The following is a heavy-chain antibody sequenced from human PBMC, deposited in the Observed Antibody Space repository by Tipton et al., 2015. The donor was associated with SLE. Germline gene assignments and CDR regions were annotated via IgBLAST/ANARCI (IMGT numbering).Heavy chain of an antibody. Sequence: TLSLTCTVSRGSISSDDYYWTWIRQHPGKGLEWIGYISYSGSTNFHPSLKSRVTMSVDASKNHFSLRLTSVTAADTALYYCGRARVGMGYVFDIWGQGTMVTVSS. J-gene: IGHJ3*02. V-gene: IGHV4-31*03. CDR2: ISYSGST. CDR1: RGSISSDDYY. CDR3: GRARVGMGYVFDI. D-gene: IGHD5-24*01.